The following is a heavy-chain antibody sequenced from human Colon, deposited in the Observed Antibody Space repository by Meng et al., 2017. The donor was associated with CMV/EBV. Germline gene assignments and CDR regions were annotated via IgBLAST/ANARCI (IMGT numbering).Heavy chain of an antibody. V-gene: IGHV3-9*01. J-gene: IGHJ6*02. CDR3: AKDVGANFFYGLDV. Sequence: GGSLRLSCAVFGFTLDEHAMHWVRQAPGKGLEWVAGITWNSETVFYGDSVRGRFTVSRDNAKNSLYLQMNSLRPEDTAFYYCAKDVGANFFYGLDVWGQGTTVTVSS. D-gene: IGHD1-26*01. CDR2: ITWNSETV. CDR1: GFTLDEHA.